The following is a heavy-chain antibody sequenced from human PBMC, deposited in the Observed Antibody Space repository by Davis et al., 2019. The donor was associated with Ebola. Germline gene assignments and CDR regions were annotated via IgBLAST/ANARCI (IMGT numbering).Heavy chain of an antibody. J-gene: IGHJ4*02. CDR1: GGSISSYY. Sequence: MPSETLSLTCTVSGGSISSYYWSWIRQPPGKGLEWIGYIYYSGSTNYNPSLKSRVTISVDTSKNQFSLKLSSVTAADTAVYYCARGRWEVRFEYWGQGTLVTVSS. V-gene: IGHV4-59*01. CDR3: ARGRWEVRFEY. D-gene: IGHD1-26*01. CDR2: IYYSGST.